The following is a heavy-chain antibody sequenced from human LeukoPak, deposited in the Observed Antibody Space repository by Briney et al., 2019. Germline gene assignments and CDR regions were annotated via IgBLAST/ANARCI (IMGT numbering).Heavy chain of an antibody. J-gene: IGHJ4*02. CDR3: AREVGKDVYNIDDY. Sequence: GSSVKVSCKASGGTFSSYAISWVRQAPGQGLERMGGIIPIFGTANYAQKFQGRVTITADESTSTAYMELSSLRSEDTAVYYCAREVGKDVYNIDDYWGQGTLVTVSS. CDR1: GGTFSSYA. D-gene: IGHD5-24*01. CDR2: IIPIFGTA. V-gene: IGHV1-69*01.